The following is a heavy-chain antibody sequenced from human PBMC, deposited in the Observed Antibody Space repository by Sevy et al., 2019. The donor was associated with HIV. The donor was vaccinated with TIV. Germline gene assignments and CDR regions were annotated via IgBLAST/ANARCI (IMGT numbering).Heavy chain of an antibody. J-gene: IGHJ4*02. D-gene: IGHD6-13*01. Sequence: ASVKVSCKTSGYTFTGNYIHWVRQAPGQGLEWMGWINTNSGDTGTKYAQKFQGRVTMTSDRSINTVYMDLTRLSPDDTAVYYCARDFAAAGTYYFDYWGQGTLVTVSS. CDR1: GYTFTGNY. V-gene: IGHV1-2*02. CDR2: INTNSGDTGT. CDR3: ARDFAAAGTYYFDY.